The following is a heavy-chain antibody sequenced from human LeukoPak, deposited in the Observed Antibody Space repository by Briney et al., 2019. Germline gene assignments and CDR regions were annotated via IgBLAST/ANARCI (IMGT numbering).Heavy chain of an antibody. CDR1: EFTVSSNY. D-gene: IGHD6-6*01. CDR3: ARAKRWKYSSSSDYYYYMDV. J-gene: IGHJ6*03. Sequence: GGSLRLSCAASEFTVSSNYMSWVRQAPGKGLEWVSVIYGGGSTYYADSVKGRFTISRDNAKNSLYLQMNSLRAEDTAVYYCARAKRWKYSSSSDYYYYMDVWGKGTTVTVSS. V-gene: IGHV3-66*01. CDR2: IYGGGST.